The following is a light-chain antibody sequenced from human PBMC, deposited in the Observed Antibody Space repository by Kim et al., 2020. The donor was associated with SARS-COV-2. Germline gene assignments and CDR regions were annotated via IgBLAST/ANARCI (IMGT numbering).Light chain of an antibody. CDR1: QGISSY. CDR2: AAS. J-gene: IGKJ2*01. Sequence: ASTGDRVTITCRASQGISSYLAWYQQKPGKAPKLLIYAASTLQSGVPSRFSGSGSGTDFTLTISCLQSEDFATYYCQQYYSYPYTFGQGTKLEI. V-gene: IGKV1-8*01. CDR3: QQYYSYPYT.